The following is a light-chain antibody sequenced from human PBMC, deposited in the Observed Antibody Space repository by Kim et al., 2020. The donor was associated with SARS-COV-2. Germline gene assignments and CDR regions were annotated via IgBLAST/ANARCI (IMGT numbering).Light chain of an antibody. V-gene: IGLV1-44*01. CDR1: NTNIGRNG. CDR2: INN. CDR3: ATWDDTLNGSVI. J-gene: IGLJ2*01. Sequence: QRLTISCSWTNTNIGRNGVSWYHQLPATAPKLLIYINNQRPSGVPDRFSGSKSGTSASLAISRLQSEDEGDYYCATWDDTLNGSVIFGGGTQLTVL.